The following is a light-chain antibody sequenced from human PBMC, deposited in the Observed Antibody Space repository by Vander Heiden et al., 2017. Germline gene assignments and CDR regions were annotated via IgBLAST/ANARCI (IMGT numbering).Light chain of an antibody. Sequence: EIVLTKSTATLPLPPGERATVTCRASQSVSSYLAWDQQKPGQAPRLLIYDASNRATGIPARFSGSGSGTDFTLTISSLEPEDFAVYYCQQRTNWPPYTFGQGTKLEIK. CDR2: DAS. J-gene: IGKJ2*01. CDR1: QSVSSY. V-gene: IGKV3-11*01. CDR3: QQRTNWPPYT.